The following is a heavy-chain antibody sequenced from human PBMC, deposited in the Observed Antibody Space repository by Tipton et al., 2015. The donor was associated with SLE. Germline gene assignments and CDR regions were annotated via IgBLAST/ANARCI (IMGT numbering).Heavy chain of an antibody. V-gene: IGHV3-30*03. CDR2: ISYDGSNK. J-gene: IGHJ4*02. D-gene: IGHD3-3*01. CDR1: GFTFRSYN. Sequence: SLRHSCAASGFTFRSYNMNWVRQAPGKGLEWVAVISYDGSNKYYADSVKGRFTISRDNSKNTLYLQMNSLRAEDTAVYYCARSYYDFWSGYLDYWGQGTLVTVSS. CDR3: ARSYYDFWSGYLDY.